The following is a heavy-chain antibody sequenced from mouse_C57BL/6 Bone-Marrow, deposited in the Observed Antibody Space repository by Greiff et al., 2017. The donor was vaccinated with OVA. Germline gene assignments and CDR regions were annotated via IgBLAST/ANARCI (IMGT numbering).Heavy chain of an antibody. CDR1: GYTFTSYW. J-gene: IGHJ2*01. V-gene: IGHV1-53*01. CDR2: INPSNGGT. Sequence: QVQLQQPGTELVKPGASVKLSCKASGYTFTSYWMHWVKQRPGQGLEWIGNINPSNGGTNYNEKFKSKATLTVDKSSSTAYMQLSSLTSEDSAVYYDARWDYGSEPYYFDYWGQGTTLTVSS. CDR3: ARWDYGSEPYYFDY. D-gene: IGHD1-1*01.